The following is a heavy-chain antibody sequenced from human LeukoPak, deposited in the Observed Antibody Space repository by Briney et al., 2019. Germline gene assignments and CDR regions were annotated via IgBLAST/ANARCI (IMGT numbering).Heavy chain of an antibody. Sequence: SVKVSCKASGGTFSSYAISWVRQAPGQGLEWMGGIIPIFGTANYAQKFQGRVTITADKSTSTAYMELRSLRSDDTAVYYCARGTVAGPNGLDYWGQGTLVTVSS. CDR3: ARGTVAGPNGLDY. J-gene: IGHJ4*02. CDR2: IIPIFGTA. D-gene: IGHD6-19*01. CDR1: GGTFSSYA. V-gene: IGHV1-69*06.